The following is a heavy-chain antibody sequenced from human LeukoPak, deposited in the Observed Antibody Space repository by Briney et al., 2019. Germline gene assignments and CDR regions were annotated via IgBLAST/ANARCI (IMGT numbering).Heavy chain of an antibody. CDR3: ARVQAYYYDSSGYGDFDY. Sequence: ASVKVSCKASGYSLTDYYIHWVRQAPGQGLEWMGWINPNSGGTNYAQKFQGRVTMTRDTSISTAYMELSRLRSDDTAVYYCARVQAYYYDSSGYGDFDYWGQGTLVTVSS. CDR1: GYSLTDYY. J-gene: IGHJ4*02. V-gene: IGHV1-2*02. D-gene: IGHD3-22*01. CDR2: INPNSGGT.